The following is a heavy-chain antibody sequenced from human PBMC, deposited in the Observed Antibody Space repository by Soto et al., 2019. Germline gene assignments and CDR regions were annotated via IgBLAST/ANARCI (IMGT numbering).Heavy chain of an antibody. J-gene: IGHJ3*02. Sequence: PGGSLRLSCAASGFTFISYGMHWVRQAPGKGLEWVAVISYDGSNKYYADSVKGRFTISRDNSKNTLYLQMNSLRAEDTAVYYCAKDGGYCSGGSCYSSLDRAFDIWGQGTMVTVSS. D-gene: IGHD2-15*01. V-gene: IGHV3-30*18. CDR1: GFTFISYG. CDR2: ISYDGSNK. CDR3: AKDGGYCSGGSCYSSLDRAFDI.